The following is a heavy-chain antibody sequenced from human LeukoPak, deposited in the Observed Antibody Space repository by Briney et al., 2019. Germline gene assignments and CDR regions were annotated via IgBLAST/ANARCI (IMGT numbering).Heavy chain of an antibody. CDR3: ARVRGVHDSSGYYYLRYYFDY. Sequence: ASVKVSCKASGGTFSSYAISWVRQAPGQGLEWMGGIIPIFGTANYAQKFQGRVTITADESTSTAYMELSSLRSEDTAVHYCARVRGVHDSSGYYYLRYYFDYWGQGTLVTVSS. CDR2: IIPIFGTA. D-gene: IGHD3-22*01. CDR1: GGTFSSYA. V-gene: IGHV1-69*13. J-gene: IGHJ4*02.